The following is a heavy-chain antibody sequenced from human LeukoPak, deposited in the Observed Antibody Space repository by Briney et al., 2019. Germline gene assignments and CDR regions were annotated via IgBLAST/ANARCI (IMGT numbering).Heavy chain of an antibody. CDR3: AAGDYGDYHYFDY. D-gene: IGHD4-17*01. CDR2: FDPEDGET. J-gene: IGHJ4*02. Sequence: GPSVKVSRKVSGYTLTELSMHWVRQAPGKGLEWMGGFDPEDGETIYAQKFQGRVTMTEDTSTDTAYMELSSLRSEDTAVYYCAAGDYGDYHYFDYWGQGTLVTVSS. V-gene: IGHV1-24*01. CDR1: GYTLTELS.